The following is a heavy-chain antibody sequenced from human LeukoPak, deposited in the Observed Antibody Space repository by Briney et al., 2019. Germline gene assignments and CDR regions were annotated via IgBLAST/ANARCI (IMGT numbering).Heavy chain of an antibody. D-gene: IGHD5-18*01. CDR3: ARGYGYSYDY. CDR1: GFIFSDFD. J-gene: IGHJ4*02. CDR2: IGTAGDP. V-gene: IGHV3-13*05. Sequence: GGSLRLSCAASGFIFSDFDMRWVRQVTGKGLEWVSAIGTAGDPYYPGSVKGRFTISRENAKNSLYLQMNSLRAGDTAVYYCARGYGYSYDYWGQGTLVTVSS.